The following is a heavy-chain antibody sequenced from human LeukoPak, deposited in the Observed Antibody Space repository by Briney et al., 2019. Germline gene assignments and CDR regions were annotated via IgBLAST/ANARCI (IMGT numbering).Heavy chain of an antibody. D-gene: IGHD1-26*01. J-gene: IGHJ4*02. CDR3: ARQNSSGGSDY. Sequence: SETLSLTCTVSGGSISSSSYYWGWIRQPPGKGLECIGSIYYSGSTYYNPSLKSRVTISVDTSKNQFSLKLSSVTAADTAVYYCARQNSSGGSDYWGQGTLVTVSS. CDR1: GGSISSSSYY. CDR2: IYYSGST. V-gene: IGHV4-39*01.